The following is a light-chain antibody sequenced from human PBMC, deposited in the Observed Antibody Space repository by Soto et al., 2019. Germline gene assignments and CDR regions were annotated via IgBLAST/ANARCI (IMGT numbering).Light chain of an antibody. V-gene: IGKV3-20*01. CDR2: GAS. Sequence: EIVLTQSPGTLSLSPGERATLSCRASQSVGRNYLAWYQQKPGQAPRLLIYGASSRATGIPDSFSGSGSGTDFTLTISRLEPEDFAVYYCQQYASSPLTFGPGTKVEIK. CDR3: QQYASSPLT. J-gene: IGKJ1*01. CDR1: QSVGRNY.